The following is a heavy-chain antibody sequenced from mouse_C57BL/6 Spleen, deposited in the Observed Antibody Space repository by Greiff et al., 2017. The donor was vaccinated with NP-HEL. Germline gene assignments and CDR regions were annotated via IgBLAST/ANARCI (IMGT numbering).Heavy chain of an antibody. J-gene: IGHJ1*03. Sequence: QVQLQQSGAELVRPGASVTLSCKASGYTFTDYEMHWVKQTPVHGLEWIGAIDPETGGTAYNQKFKGKAILTADKSSSTAYMELRSLTSEDSAVYYCTRGLGRWYFDVWGTGTTVTVSS. D-gene: IGHD4-1*01. V-gene: IGHV1-15*01. CDR1: GYTFTDYE. CDR2: IDPETGGT. CDR3: TRGLGRWYFDV.